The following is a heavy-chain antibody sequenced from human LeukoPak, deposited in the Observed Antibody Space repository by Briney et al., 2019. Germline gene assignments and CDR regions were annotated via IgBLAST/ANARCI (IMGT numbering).Heavy chain of an antibody. CDR2: INNDGSST. Sequence: KSGGSLRLSCAASGFTFSSYWMHWVRQAPGKGLVWVSRINNDGSSTSYADSVKGRFTISRDNAKNTLYLQMNSLRAEDTAVYYCARVGLVATIVGMDVWGQGTTVTVSS. D-gene: IGHD5-12*01. J-gene: IGHJ6*02. V-gene: IGHV3-74*01. CDR3: ARVGLVATIVGMDV. CDR1: GFTFSSYW.